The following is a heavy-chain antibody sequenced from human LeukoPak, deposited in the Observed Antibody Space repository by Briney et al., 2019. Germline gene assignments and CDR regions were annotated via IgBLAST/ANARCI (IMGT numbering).Heavy chain of an antibody. CDR2: INHSGST. D-gene: IGHD1-26*01. CDR1: GYSISSGYY. V-gene: IGHV4-38-2*02. J-gene: IGHJ3*02. CDR3: ARQGGGGRAFDI. Sequence: SETLSLTCTVSGYSISSGYYWSWIRQPPGKGLEWIGEINHSGSTNYNPSLKSRVTISVDTSKNQFSLKLSSVTAADTAIYYCARQGGGGRAFDIWGQGTMVTVSS.